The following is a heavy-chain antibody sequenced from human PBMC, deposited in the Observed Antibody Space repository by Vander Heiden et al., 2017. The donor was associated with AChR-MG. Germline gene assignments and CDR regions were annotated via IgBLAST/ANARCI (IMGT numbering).Heavy chain of an antibody. CDR2: LHSDGTT. CDR1: GFTVSNNY. D-gene: IGHD2-15*01. CDR3: ARDIGRCGYYFYAMDV. Sequence: EAQLAEFGGGLVQPGGSRRLSCAASGFTVSNNYMNWVRQAPGQGPEWVSVLHSDGTTLYADSVRGRFTISRDNSKNTWFLKMTSLRPEDTAVYYCARDIGRCGYYFYAMDVWGQGTTVTVSS. V-gene: IGHV3-66*01. J-gene: IGHJ6*02.